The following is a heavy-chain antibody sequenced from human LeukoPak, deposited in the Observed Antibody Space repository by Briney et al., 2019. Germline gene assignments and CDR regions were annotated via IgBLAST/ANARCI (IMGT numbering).Heavy chain of an antibody. J-gene: IGHJ4*02. CDR1: GFQISPYW. D-gene: IGHD3-16*01. V-gene: IGHV3-7*01. Sequence: TGGSLRLSCTASGFQISPYWMAWVRQAPGKGLEWLANIKQDGSERYYVDSVKGRFTISRDNAKNSLCLQLNSLRTEDTAVYYCVRDADRGGDFDYWGQGTLVTVSS. CDR2: IKQDGSER. CDR3: VRDADRGGDFDY.